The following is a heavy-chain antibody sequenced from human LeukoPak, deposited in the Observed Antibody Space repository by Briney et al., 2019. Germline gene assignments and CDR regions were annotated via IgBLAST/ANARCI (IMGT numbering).Heavy chain of an antibody. D-gene: IGHD6-13*01. CDR3: AKALSSSWSRGRYFDS. J-gene: IGHJ4*02. V-gene: IGHV4-39*07. CDR1: GGSISSSSYY. Sequence: SETLSLTCTVSGGSISSSSYYWGWIRQPPGKGLEWIGNIYYSGSTYYNPSLKSRVTISVDTSKNQFSLKLSTVTAADTAVYYCAKALSSSWSRGRYFDSWGQGTLVTVSS. CDR2: IYYSGST.